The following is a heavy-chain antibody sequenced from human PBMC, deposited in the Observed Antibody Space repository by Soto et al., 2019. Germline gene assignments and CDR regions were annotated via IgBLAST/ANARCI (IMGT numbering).Heavy chain of an antibody. CDR2: ISSSGGTT. CDR1: GFIFSTYA. J-gene: IGHJ3*02. V-gene: IGHV3-23*01. CDR3: AHPRGYGVFYAVDI. Sequence: EAQLLETGGGLVQPGGSLRLSCAASGFIFSTYAMNWVRQAPGEGLEWVSAISSSGGTTFYAESVRGRFTISRDNSVNTLDMQMSSLRTEDTAVYYCAHPRGYGVFYAVDIWGQGTMVTVSS. D-gene: IGHD4-17*01.